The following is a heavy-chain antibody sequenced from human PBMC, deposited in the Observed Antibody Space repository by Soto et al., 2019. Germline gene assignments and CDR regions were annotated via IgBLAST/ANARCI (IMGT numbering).Heavy chain of an antibody. J-gene: IGHJ5*02. V-gene: IGHV3-7*01. CDR1: VFTFSSYW. CDR2: IKQDGSEK. CDR3: ARVGSTETCFDP. Sequence: PGGSLRLSCAASVFTFSSYWMSWVRQAPGKWLEWLANIKQDGSEKXXVDSVKGRXTISRYNSKNSXYLQMXSLRAEDTAVYYCARVGSTETCFDPWRQGTLVTDSS. D-gene: IGHD2-8*02.